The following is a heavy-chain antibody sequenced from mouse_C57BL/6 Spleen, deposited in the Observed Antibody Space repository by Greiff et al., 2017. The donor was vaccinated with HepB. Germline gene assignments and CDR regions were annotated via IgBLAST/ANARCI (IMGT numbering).Heavy chain of an antibody. CDR3: ARRITTVVAPYYAMDY. V-gene: IGHV1-75*01. CDR2: IFPGSGST. CDR1: GYTFTDYY. J-gene: IGHJ4*01. Sequence: QVQLQQSGPELVKPGASVKISCKASGYTFTDYYINWVKQRPGQGLEWIGWIFPGSGSTYYNEKFKGKATLTVDKSSSTAYMLLSSLTSEDSAVYFCARRITTVVAPYYAMDYWGQGTSVTVSS. D-gene: IGHD1-1*01.